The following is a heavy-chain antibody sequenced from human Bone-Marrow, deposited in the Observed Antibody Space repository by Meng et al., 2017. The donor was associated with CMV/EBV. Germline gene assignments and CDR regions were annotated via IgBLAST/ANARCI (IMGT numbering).Heavy chain of an antibody. V-gene: IGHV3-74*01. CDR1: GFTFSSYW. J-gene: IGHJ5*02. Sequence: GESLKISCAASGFTFSSYWMHWVRQAPGKGLVWVSRINSDGSSTSYADSVKGRFTISRDNAKNTLYLQMNSLRAEDTAVYYCAILHRHIAARPSWFDPWGQGTLVTVSS. CDR2: INSDGSST. D-gene: IGHD6-6*01. CDR3: AILHRHIAARPSWFDP.